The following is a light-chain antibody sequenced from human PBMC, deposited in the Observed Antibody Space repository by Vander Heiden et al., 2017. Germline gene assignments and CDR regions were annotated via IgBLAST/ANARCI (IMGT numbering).Light chain of an antibody. Sequence: QSVVTQPPSASGTPGQRVTIYCSGSRSNIGKKPVIWFQHRPGTAPNVILYDNIQRPSGVPDRVSGAKSGTSASLAISGLQSDDEADYYCAAGDESLNGYVFGSGTKVTVL. V-gene: IGLV1-44*01. CDR1: RSNIGKKP. J-gene: IGLJ1*01. CDR2: DNI. CDR3: AAGDESLNGYV.